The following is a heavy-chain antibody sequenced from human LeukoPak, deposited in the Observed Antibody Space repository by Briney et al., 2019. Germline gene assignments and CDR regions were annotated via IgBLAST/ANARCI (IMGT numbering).Heavy chain of an antibody. CDR3: ARDVSSGGSYDAFDI. D-gene: IGHD2-15*01. V-gene: IGHV4-34*01. J-gene: IGHJ3*02. CDR1: GGSFSGYY. CDR2: INHSGST. Sequence: PSETLSLTCAVYGGSFSGYYWSWIRQPPGKGLEWIGEINHSGSTNYNPSLKSRVTISVDTSKNQFSLKLSSVTAADTAVYYCARDVSSGGSYDAFDIWGQGTMVTVSS.